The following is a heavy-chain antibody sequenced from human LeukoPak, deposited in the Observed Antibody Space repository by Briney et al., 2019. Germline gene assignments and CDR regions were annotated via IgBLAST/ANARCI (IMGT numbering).Heavy chain of an antibody. J-gene: IGHJ4*02. CDR1: GDSVSSKSVA. V-gene: IGHV6-1*01. D-gene: IGHD6-19*01. CDR3: ARDLGIAVAGTLDY. CDR2: TYYRSKWYN. Sequence: SQTLSLTCAISGDSVSSKSVAWNWIRQSSSRGLEWLGRTYYRSKWYNDYAISVQSRININPDTSKNQFSLQLNSVTPEDTAVYYCARDLGIAVAGTLDYWGQGTLVTVSS.